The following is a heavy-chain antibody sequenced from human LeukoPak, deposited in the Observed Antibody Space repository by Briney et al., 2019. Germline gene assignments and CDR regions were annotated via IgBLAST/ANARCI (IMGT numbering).Heavy chain of an antibody. CDR2: IYYSGST. V-gene: IGHV4-39*01. Sequence: SETLSLTCTVSGGSISSSSYYWGWIRQPPGKGLEWIGSIYYSGSTYYNPSLKSRVTISVETSKNQFSLKLSSVTAADTAVYYCARDLGIAVAKTISTWFDPWGQGTLVTVSS. CDR1: GGSISSSSYY. D-gene: IGHD6-19*01. J-gene: IGHJ5*02. CDR3: ARDLGIAVAKTISTWFDP.